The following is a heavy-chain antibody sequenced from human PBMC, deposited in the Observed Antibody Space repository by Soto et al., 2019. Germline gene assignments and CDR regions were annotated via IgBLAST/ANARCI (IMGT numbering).Heavy chain of an antibody. CDR2: SSNSGTYT. CDR3: ARSGDNYHVLDY. J-gene: IGHJ4*02. D-gene: IGHD3-10*02. V-gene: IGHV3-11*06. Sequence: GPLRLSCAASVFNFSDYYMSWIRQAPGKGLEWLSYSSNSGTYTRYADSVKGRFSISRDNAKNSLFLQINRLRGEDSATSYCARSGDNYHVLDYWGQGSPVTVSS. CDR1: VFNFSDYY.